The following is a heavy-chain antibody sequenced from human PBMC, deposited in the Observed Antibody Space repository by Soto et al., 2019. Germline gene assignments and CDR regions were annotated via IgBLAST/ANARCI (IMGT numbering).Heavy chain of an antibody. CDR2: IDPSGGST. CDR1: GYTLTTYY. J-gene: IGHJ6*02. D-gene: IGHD2-2*01. Sequence: DSVKVSCKAPGYTLTTYYMHLVRQAPGQGLEWMGIIDPSGGSTSYAQKFKGRVTMTRDTSTSTVYMELSSLRSEDTAVYYCARTFVPASDGMDVWGQGTTVPVSS. V-gene: IGHV1-46*01. CDR3: ARTFVPASDGMDV.